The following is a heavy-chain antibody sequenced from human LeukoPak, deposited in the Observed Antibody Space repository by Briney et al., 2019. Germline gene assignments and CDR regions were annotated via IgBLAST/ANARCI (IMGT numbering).Heavy chain of an antibody. CDR2: IYYSGST. CDR3: ARGSRRYGMDV. Sequence: SETLSLTCTVSGGSISSSSYYWSWIRQPPGKGLEWIGYIYYSGSTNYNPSLKSRVTISVDTSKNQFSLKLSSVTAADTAVYYCARGSRRYGMDVWGQGTTVTVSS. V-gene: IGHV4-61*01. CDR1: GGSISSSSYY. J-gene: IGHJ6*02.